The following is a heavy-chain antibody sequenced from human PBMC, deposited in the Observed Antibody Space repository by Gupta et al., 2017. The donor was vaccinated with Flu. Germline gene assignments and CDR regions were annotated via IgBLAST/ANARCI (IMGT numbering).Heavy chain of an antibody. V-gene: IGHV1-46*02. CDR1: GYTFNTFF. Sequence: QVQLTQSGAEGKKPGASVKISCKTSGYTFNTFFMHWLRQAPGHGPQWMGIINPSAGTATYAQAFEGRMTMTRDTSTATLYMELRTLTSNDTATYYCARGVVAGGALTRFDNWGQGTLVTVSS. D-gene: IGHD6-19*01. CDR2: INPSAGTA. CDR3: ARGVVAGGALTRFDN. J-gene: IGHJ4*02.